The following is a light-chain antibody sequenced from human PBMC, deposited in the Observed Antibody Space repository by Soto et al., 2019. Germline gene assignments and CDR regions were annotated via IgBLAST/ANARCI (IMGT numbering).Light chain of an antibody. J-gene: IGKJ1*01. Sequence: EIVLTQSPGTLSLSPGETATLSCRASQTVGTNFLAWYQQKPGQAPRLLMFGTSNRATDIPDRFGGSGSGTDFTLTISRLEPDDFATYYCQHYNSYSEAFGQGTKVELK. CDR2: GTS. CDR1: QTVGTNF. CDR3: QHYNSYSEA. V-gene: IGKV3-20*01.